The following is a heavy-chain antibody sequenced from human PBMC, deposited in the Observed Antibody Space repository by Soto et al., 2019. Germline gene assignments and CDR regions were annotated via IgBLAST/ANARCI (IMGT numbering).Heavy chain of an antibody. CDR2: IYYSGST. J-gene: IGHJ4*02. CDR3: ATTSYYGDYIRN. Sequence: QVQLQESDPGLVKPSETLSLTCTVTGGSISSYYWSWIRQPPGKGLEWIGYIYYSGSTNYSPSLKSRVTISVDTSKNQCSLKLSSVTAADTAVYYCATTSYYGDYIRNWGQGTLVTVSS. V-gene: IGHV4-59*08. CDR1: GGSISSYY. D-gene: IGHD4-17*01.